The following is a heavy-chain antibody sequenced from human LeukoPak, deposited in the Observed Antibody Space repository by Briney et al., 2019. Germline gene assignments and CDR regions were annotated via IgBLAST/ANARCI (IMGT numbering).Heavy chain of an antibody. CDR3: ARDRVAARQFDY. D-gene: IGHD6-6*01. CDR1: GFPFSSYS. Sequence: GGSLRLSFAASGFPFSSYSMNWGRPAPGKGLEWVSSISSSSSYIYYADSVKGRFTISRDNAKNSLYLQMNSLRAEDTAVYYCARDRVAARQFDYWGQGTLVTVSS. J-gene: IGHJ4*02. V-gene: IGHV3-21*01. CDR2: ISSSSSYI.